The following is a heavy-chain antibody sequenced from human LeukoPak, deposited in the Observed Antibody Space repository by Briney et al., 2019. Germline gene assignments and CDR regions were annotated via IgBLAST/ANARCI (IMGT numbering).Heavy chain of an antibody. CDR2: INHSRST. CDR1: GGSLCGYY. CDR3: ARGGGCSSTSCYPS. D-gene: IGHD2-2*01. V-gene: IGHV4-34*01. Sequence: SQRLSLTPAVYGGSLCGYYWSWIRQPPGQGLEWSGEINHSRSTNYNPSLKSRVTISVDTSKTQFSLTLSSVTAADTAVYYCARGGGCSSTSCYPSWGQGTLVTVSS. J-gene: IGHJ4*02.